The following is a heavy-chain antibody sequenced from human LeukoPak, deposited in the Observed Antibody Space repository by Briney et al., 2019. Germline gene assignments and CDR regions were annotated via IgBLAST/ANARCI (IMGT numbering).Heavy chain of an antibody. CDR3: ARITGYDSSGFPVDFDY. CDR1: GLTFSSHW. D-gene: IGHD3-22*01. V-gene: IGHV3-74*01. CDR2: TNSDGSST. Sequence: GGSLRLSCAASGLTFSSHWMHWVRQAPGKGLVWVSRTNSDGSSTTYADSVKGRFTISRDNAKNTLYLQMNSLRAEDTAVYYCARITGYDSSGFPVDFDYWGQGTLVTVSS. J-gene: IGHJ4*02.